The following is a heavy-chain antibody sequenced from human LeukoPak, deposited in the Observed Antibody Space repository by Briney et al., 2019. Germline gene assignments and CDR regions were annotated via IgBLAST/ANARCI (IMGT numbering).Heavy chain of an antibody. CDR1: GFTLRDHY. D-gene: IGHD3-22*01. Sequence: GGSLRLSCAASGFTLRDHYIDWVRQAPGKGLEWVSAISGSGGSTYYADSVKGRFTISRDNSKNTLYLQMNSLRAEDTAVYYCAKDCSDYYDSSGYSFSLCYWGQGTLVTVSS. CDR3: AKDCSDYYDSSGYSFSLCY. CDR2: ISGSGGST. V-gene: IGHV3-23*01. J-gene: IGHJ4*02.